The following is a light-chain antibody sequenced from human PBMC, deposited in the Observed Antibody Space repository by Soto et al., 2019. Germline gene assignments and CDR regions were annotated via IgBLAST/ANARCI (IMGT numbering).Light chain of an antibody. V-gene: IGKV1-39*01. CDR2: AAS. Sequence: DIQMTQSPSSLSASVGDRVTVTCRASQTISRNLNWYQQKPGKAPKLLIYAASSLQSGVPSRFSGSGSGTDFTLTISSLQPEDFATYYCQQSYTTPVTFGPGTKVDIK. CDR1: QTISRN. CDR3: QQSYTTPVT. J-gene: IGKJ3*01.